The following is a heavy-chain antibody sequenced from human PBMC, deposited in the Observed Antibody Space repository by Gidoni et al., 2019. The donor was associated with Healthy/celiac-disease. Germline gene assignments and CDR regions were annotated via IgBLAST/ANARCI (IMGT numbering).Heavy chain of an antibody. D-gene: IGHD1-26*01. CDR1: GGTFSSYA. Sequence: KKPGSSVKVSCKAPGGTFSSYAISWVRQAPGQGLEWMGGIIPIFGTSNYAQKFQGRVKMTADKSTSTASMELSSLRSDDTAVYYGASRGEPIVGATFAFDIWGQGTMVTVSS. V-gene: IGHV1-69*06. CDR2: IIPIFGTS. J-gene: IGHJ3*02. CDR3: ASRGEPIVGATFAFDI.